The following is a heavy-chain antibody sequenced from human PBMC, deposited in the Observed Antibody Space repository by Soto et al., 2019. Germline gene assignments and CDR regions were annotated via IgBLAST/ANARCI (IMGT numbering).Heavy chain of an antibody. J-gene: IGHJ4*02. Sequence: QVQLVQSGAEVKKPGSSVEVSCKASGGTFSSYTISWVRQAPGQGLEWMGRIIPILGIANYAQKFQGRVTITADKSTSTAYMELSSLRSEDTAVYYCARDRRRDYYGSGSYECWGQGTLVTVSS. V-gene: IGHV1-69*08. D-gene: IGHD3-10*01. CDR2: IIPILGIA. CDR3: ARDRRRDYYGSGSYEC. CDR1: GGTFSSYT.